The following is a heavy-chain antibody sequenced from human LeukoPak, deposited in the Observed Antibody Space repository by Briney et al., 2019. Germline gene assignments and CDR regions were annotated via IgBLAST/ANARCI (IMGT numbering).Heavy chain of an antibody. J-gene: IGHJ4*02. D-gene: IGHD3-3*01. Sequence: GGSLRLSCAASGFTFSDYYITWIRQAPGKGLEWVSYISSSGNNIYYADSVKGRFTISRDNAKNSLYLQMNSLRAEDTAVYYCARASRESGLDYWGQGTLVTVSS. CDR2: ISSSGNNI. CDR3: ARASRESGLDY. CDR1: GFTFSDYY. V-gene: IGHV3-11*04.